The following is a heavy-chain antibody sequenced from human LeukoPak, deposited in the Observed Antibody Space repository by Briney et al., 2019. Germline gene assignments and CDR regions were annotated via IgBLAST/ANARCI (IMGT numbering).Heavy chain of an antibody. CDR3: ARNSPLGNYYYGMDV. CDR2: INPNSGGT. D-gene: IGHD4-23*01. J-gene: IGHJ6*02. CDR1: GYTFTSYY. V-gene: IGHV1-2*04. Sequence: ASVKVSCKASGYTFTSYYMHWVRQAPGQGLEWMGWINPNSGGTNYAQKFQGWVTMTRDTSISTAYMELSRLRSDDTAVYYCARNSPLGNYYYGMDVWGQGTTVTVSS.